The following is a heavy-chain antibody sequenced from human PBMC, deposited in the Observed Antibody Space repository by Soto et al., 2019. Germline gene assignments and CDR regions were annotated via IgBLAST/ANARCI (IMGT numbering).Heavy chain of an antibody. V-gene: IGHV3-33*01. J-gene: IGHJ4*02. CDR1: GFTFSSYG. CDR3: AREGKEIVATSRPYYFDY. Sequence: QVQLVESGGGVVQPGRSLRLSCAASGFTFSSYGMHWVRQAPGKGLEWVAVIWYDGSNKYYADSVKGRFTISRDNSKNTLYLQMNSLRAEDTAVYYCAREGKEIVATSRPYYFDYWGQGTLVTVSS. D-gene: IGHD5-12*01. CDR2: IWYDGSNK.